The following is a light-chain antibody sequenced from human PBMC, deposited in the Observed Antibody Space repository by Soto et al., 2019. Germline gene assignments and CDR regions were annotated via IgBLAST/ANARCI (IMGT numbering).Light chain of an antibody. Sequence: QSVLTQPASVSGSPGQSITISCTGTSSDGGGYNYVSWYQQHPGKAPKLMIYAVSNRPSGVSNRFSGSKSGNTASLTISGLQDEDEADYYCSSYTSSSTYVFGTGTKLTVL. CDR2: AVS. CDR1: SSDGGGYNY. V-gene: IGLV2-14*01. CDR3: SSYTSSSTYV. J-gene: IGLJ1*01.